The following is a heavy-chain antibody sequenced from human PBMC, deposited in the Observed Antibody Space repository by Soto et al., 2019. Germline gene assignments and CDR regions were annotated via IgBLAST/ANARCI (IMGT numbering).Heavy chain of an antibody. Sequence: GASLRLSSAATLFTLSGYWKHRGRRAQGKGLEWVAVISYDGSNKYYAASVKGRFTISRDNSKNTLYLQMNSLRDEDTAVYYCAKYQYQLFTRYGMDVWVLGTTVTVSS. J-gene: IGHJ6*02. CDR3: AKYQYQLFTRYGMDV. D-gene: IGHD2-2*01. CDR2: ISYDGSNK. CDR1: LFTLSGYW. V-gene: IGHV3-30*18.